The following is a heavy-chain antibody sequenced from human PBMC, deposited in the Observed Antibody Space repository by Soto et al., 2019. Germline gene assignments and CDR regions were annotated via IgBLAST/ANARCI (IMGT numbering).Heavy chain of an antibody. V-gene: IGHV1-69*12. D-gene: IGHD5-18*01. J-gene: IGHJ4*02. CDR3: AREYRGYSYGSTFDF. CDR1: GGTFRSYD. CDR2: IIPIFGTA. Sequence: QVQLVQSGAEVKKPGSSVKVSCTASGGTFRSYDISWVRQAPGQGLEWMGGIIPIFGTANYAQKFQGRVTITADESTSTAYMELSSLRSEDTAVYYCAREYRGYSYGSTFDFWGQGTLVTVSS.